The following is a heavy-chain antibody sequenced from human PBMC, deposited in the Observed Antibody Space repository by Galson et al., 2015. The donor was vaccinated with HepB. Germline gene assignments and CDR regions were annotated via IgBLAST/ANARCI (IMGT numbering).Heavy chain of an antibody. D-gene: IGHD6-13*01. V-gene: IGHV4-34*01. Sequence: SETLSLTCAVYGGSFSGYYWSWIRQPPGKGLEWIGEINHSGSTNYNPSLKSRVTISVDTSKNQFSLKLSSVTAADTAVYYCASSAAGTKPGAAGMDVWGQGTTVTVSS. CDR2: INHSGST. CDR3: ASSAAGTKPGAAGMDV. J-gene: IGHJ6*02. CDR1: GGSFSGYY.